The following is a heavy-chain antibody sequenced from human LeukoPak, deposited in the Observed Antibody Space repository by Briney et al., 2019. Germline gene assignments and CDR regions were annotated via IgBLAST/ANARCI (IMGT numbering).Heavy chain of an antibody. D-gene: IGHD2-2*01. CDR1: GGTFSSYA. CDR2: IIPIFGTA. Sequence: SVKVSCKASGGTFSSYAISWVQQAPGQGLEWMGGIIPIFGTANYAQKFQGRVTITADESTSTAYMELSSLRSEDTAVYYCARERVYCSSTSCYPSYFDYWGQGTLVTVSS. J-gene: IGHJ4*02. V-gene: IGHV1-69*13. CDR3: ARERVYCSSTSCYPSYFDY.